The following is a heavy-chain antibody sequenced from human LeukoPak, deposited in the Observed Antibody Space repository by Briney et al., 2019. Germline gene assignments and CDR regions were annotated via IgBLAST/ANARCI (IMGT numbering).Heavy chain of an antibody. CDR3: ARVPYSTGAFDY. CDR1: RLTFYRYS. J-gene: IGHJ4*02. V-gene: IGHV3-48*02. CDR2: ISSRSSTI. Sequence: GGSLRLPCAASRLTFYRYSTNCVPHAPRKGLEWVSYISSRSSTIYNIDCVKGRFTISRDNAKNSLYLQMNSLRDEDTDLYYCARVPYSTGAFDYGGQGTLVTVSS. D-gene: IGHD6-19*01.